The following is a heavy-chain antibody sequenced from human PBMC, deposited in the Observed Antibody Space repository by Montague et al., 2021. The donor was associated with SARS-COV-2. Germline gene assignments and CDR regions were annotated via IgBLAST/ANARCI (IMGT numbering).Heavy chain of an antibody. CDR1: GFIFNNYA. CDR2: VTFDGRSQ. D-gene: IGHD2-21*01. CDR3: ARAGRDCGATNCKTYYYRYMDV. Sequence: SLRLSCAASGFIFNNYAMHWVRQAPGKGPQWLAAVTFDGRSQYXXXAXXXRFXISRHNSRNMLFLELYSLRGEDTAVYYCARAGRDCGATNCKTYYYRYMDVWGQGNTVTVSS. V-gene: IGHV3-30*04. J-gene: IGHJ6*03.